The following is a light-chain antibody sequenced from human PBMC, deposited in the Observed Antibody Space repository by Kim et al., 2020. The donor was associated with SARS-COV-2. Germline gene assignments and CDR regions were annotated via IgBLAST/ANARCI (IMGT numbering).Light chain of an antibody. CDR1: GSDVGGYNY. V-gene: IGLV2-11*01. J-gene: IGLJ3*02. CDR3: CSYAGSYTWV. Sequence: GQSVTISCTGTGSDVGGYNYVSWYQQYPGKAPKLMIYDVNKWPSGVPDRFSGSKSGDTASLTISGLQAEDEADYYCCSYAGSYTWVFGGGTQLTVL. CDR2: DVN.